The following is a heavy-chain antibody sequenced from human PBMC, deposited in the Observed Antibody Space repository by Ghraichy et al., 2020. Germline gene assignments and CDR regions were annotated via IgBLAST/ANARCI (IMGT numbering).Heavy chain of an antibody. J-gene: IGHJ4*02. CDR2: IDPDGTST. CDR1: GFTFTNYW. V-gene: IGHV3-74*01. CDR3: ARAISGDYETFDY. Sequence: GESLNISCAASGFTFTNYWMHWVRQAPGKGLVWVSRIDPDGTSTSYADSVKGRFTISRDNARNTLYLQMNSLRAEDTAVYYCARAISGDYETFDYGGQGTLVTVSS. D-gene: IGHD3-10*01.